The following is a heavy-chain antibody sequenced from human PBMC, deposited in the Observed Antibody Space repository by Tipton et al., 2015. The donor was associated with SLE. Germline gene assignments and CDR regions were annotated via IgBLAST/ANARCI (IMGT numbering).Heavy chain of an antibody. J-gene: IGHJ3*02. CDR1: GYSISSGYY. D-gene: IGHD3-3*01. V-gene: IGHV4-31*11. Sequence: TLSLTCAVSGYSISSGYYWSWIRQHPGKGLEWIGYIYYSGSTYYNPSLKSRVTISVDTSKNQFSLKLSSVTAADTAVYYCATYITIFGVVTDAFDIWGQGTMVTVSS. CDR3: ATYITIFGVVTDAFDI. CDR2: IYYSGST.